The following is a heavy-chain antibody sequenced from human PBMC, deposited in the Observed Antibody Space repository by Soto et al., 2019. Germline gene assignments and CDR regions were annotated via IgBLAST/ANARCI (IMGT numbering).Heavy chain of an antibody. CDR1: GFTFSSYS. CDR2: ISSSSSYI. CDR3: ARDLWFRQLLSPVYFDY. J-gene: IGHJ4*02. Sequence: SGGSLRLSCAASGFTFSSYSMNWVRQAPGKGLEWVSSISSSSSYIYYADSVKGRFTISRDNAKNTLYLQMNSLRAEDTAVYYSARDLWFRQLLSPVYFDYCGQGTLVT. V-gene: IGHV3-21*04. D-gene: IGHD3-10*01.